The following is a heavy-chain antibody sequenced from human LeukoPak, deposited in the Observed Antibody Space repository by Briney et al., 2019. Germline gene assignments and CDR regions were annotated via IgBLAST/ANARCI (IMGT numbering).Heavy chain of an antibody. CDR3: ARDLYDILTGYPQGFDP. CDR1: GGSISSYY. CDR2: IYTSGST. D-gene: IGHD3-9*01. Sequence: SETLSLTCTVSGGSISSYYWSWIRQPAGKGLEWIGRIYTSGSTNCNPSLKSRVTISVDKSKNQFSLKLSSVTAADTAVYYCARDLYDILTGYPQGFDPWGQGTLVTVSS. V-gene: IGHV4-4*07. J-gene: IGHJ5*02.